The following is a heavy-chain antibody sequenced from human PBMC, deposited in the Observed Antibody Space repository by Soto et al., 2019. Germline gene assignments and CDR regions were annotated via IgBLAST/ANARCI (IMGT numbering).Heavy chain of an antibody. Sequence: SLKVSCKASGYIFTTYYVQWVRQASGLMFEWLGWISTDSGNTKYSQKLRGRVTITRDTSAGTTYMQLSSLRSEDTGVYFCARENVYTSGSSYNYYYGLDVWGQVTTVTGSS. CDR3: ARENVYTSGSSYNYYYGLDV. V-gene: IGHV1-3*04. CDR1: GYIFTTYY. CDR2: ISTDSGNT. J-gene: IGHJ6*02. D-gene: IGHD6-19*01.